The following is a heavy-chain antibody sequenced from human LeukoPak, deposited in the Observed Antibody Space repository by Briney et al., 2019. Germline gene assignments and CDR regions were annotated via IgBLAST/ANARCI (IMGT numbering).Heavy chain of an antibody. CDR3: ASGALERYSGSYTAY. CDR1: GFTFSSYS. V-gene: IGHV3-21*01. D-gene: IGHD1-26*01. J-gene: IGHJ4*02. CDR2: ISSSSSYI. Sequence: PGGSLRLSCAASGFTFSSYSMNWVRQAPGKGLEWVSSISSSSSYIYYADSVKGRFTISRDNAKNSLYLQMNSLRAEGTAVYYCASGALERYSGSYTAYWGQGTLVTVSS.